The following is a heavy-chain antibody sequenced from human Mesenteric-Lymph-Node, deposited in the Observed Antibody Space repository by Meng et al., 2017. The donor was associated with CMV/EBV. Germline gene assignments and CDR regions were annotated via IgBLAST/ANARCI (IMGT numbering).Heavy chain of an antibody. CDR1: GFTFSGYG. CDR2: ISVSGGST. Sequence: GSLRLSCAASGFTFSGYGLSWVRQAPGKGLEWVSGISVSGGSTYYADSVRGRFTISRDNSKSTSYLQMNSLRAEDTAVYYCAKAQTYYYYGTDVWGQGTTVTVSS. J-gene: IGHJ6*02. V-gene: IGHV3-23*01. CDR3: AKAQTYYYYGTDV.